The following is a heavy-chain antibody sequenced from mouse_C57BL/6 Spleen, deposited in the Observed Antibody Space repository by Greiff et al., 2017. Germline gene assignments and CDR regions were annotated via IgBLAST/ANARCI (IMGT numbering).Heavy chain of an antibody. V-gene: IGHV1-64*01. CDR3: ARGSYGNYGYAMDY. CDR2: IHPNSGST. Sequence: QVQLQQPGAELVKPGASVKLSCKASGYTFTSYWMHWVKQRPGQGLEWIGMIHPNSGSTNYNEKFKSKATLTVDKSSSTAYMQLSSLTSEDSAVYYCARGSYGNYGYAMDYWGKGTSVTVSS. D-gene: IGHD2-1*01. CDR1: GYTFTSYW. J-gene: IGHJ4*01.